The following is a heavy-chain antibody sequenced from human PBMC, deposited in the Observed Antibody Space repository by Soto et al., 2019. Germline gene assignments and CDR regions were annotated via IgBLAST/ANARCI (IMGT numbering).Heavy chain of an antibody. J-gene: IGHJ5*02. V-gene: IGHV4-34*01. CDR2: INHSGST. Sequence: SETLSLTCAVYGGSFSGYYWSWIRQPPGKGLEWIGEINHSGSTNYNPSLKSRVTISVDTSKNQFSLKLSSVTAADTAVYYCARGLFSDYVWYDPWGQGTLVTGSA. CDR3: ARGLFSDYVWYDP. CDR1: GGSFSGYY. D-gene: IGHD4-17*01.